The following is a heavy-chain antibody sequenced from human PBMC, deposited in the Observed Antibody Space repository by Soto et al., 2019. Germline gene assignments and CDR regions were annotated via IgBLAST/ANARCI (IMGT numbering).Heavy chain of an antibody. V-gene: IGHV3-30-3*01. J-gene: IGHJ4*02. Sequence: QVQLVESGGGVVQPGRSLRLSCAASGFTFSSYAMHWVRQAPGKGLEWVAVISYDGSNKYYADSVKGRFTISRDNSKNTLYLQRNSLRAEDTAVYYCARDSAIVVVVAAHLDYWGQGTLVTVSS. CDR3: ARDSAIVVVVAAHLDY. D-gene: IGHD2-15*01. CDR1: GFTFSSYA. CDR2: ISYDGSNK.